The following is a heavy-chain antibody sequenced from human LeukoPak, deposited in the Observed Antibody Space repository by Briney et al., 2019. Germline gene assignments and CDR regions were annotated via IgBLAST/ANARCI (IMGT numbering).Heavy chain of an antibody. V-gene: IGHV3-7*03. CDR3: ARDYYGSGSYRPSAFDI. J-gene: IGHJ3*02. CDR1: GFTFSSYW. Sequence: PGGSLRLSCAASGFTFSSYWMSWVRQAPGKGLEWVANIKQDGSEKYYVDSVKGRFTISRDNAKNSLYLQMNSLRAEDTAVYYCARDYYGSGSYRPSAFDIWGQGTMVTVSS. D-gene: IGHD3-10*01. CDR2: IKQDGSEK.